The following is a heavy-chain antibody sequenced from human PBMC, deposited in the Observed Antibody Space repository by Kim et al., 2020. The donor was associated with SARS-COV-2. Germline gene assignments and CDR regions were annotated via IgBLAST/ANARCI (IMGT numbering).Heavy chain of an antibody. Sequence: ASVKVSCKASGYTFTSYGISWVRQAPGQGLEWMGWISAYNGNTNYAQKLQGRVTMTTDTSTSTAYMELRSLRSDDTAVYYCARPSSSWYNFWFDPWGQGTLVTVSS. J-gene: IGHJ5*02. CDR2: ISAYNGNT. CDR3: ARPSSSWYNFWFDP. CDR1: GYTFTSYG. V-gene: IGHV1-18*01. D-gene: IGHD6-13*01.